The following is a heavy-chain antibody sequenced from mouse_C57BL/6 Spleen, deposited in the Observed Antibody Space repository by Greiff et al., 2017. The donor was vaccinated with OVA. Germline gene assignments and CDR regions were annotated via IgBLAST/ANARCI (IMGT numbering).Heavy chain of an antibody. CDR3: ARPMTAVVEGYFDV. CDR1: GFTFSSYG. Sequence: EVKLVESGGDLVKPGGSLKLSCAASGFTFSSYGMSWVRQTPDKRLEWVATISSGGSYTYYPDSVKGRFTISRDNAKNTLYLQMSSLKSDDTARYYCARPMTAVVEGYFDVWGTGTTGTVSS. J-gene: IGHJ1*03. D-gene: IGHD1-1*01. CDR2: ISSGGSYT. V-gene: IGHV5-6*01.